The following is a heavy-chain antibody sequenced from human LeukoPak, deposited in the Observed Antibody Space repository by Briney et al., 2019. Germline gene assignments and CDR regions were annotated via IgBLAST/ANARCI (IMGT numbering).Heavy chain of an antibody. Sequence: SETLSLTCTVSGGSISSSSYYWGWIRQPPGKGLEWIGSIYYSGSTYYNPSLKSRVTISVDTSKNQFSLKLSSVTAADTAVYYCARDHLAVTWFDPWGQGTLVTVSS. J-gene: IGHJ5*02. CDR2: IYYSGST. CDR1: GGSISSSSYY. D-gene: IGHD6-19*01. CDR3: ARDHLAVTWFDP. V-gene: IGHV4-39*07.